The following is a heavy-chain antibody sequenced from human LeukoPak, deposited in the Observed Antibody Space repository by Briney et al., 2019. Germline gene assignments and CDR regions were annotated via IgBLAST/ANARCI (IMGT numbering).Heavy chain of an antibody. V-gene: IGHV1-46*01. J-gene: IGHJ4*02. CDR1: GYTFTSYY. Sequence: APLKVSCKASGYTFTSYYMHWVRQAPGQGLEWMGIINPSGGSTSYAQKFQGRVTMTRDTSTSTVYMELSSLRSEDTAVYYCARDERVDYYDSSGYYPDYWGQGTLVTVSS. D-gene: IGHD3-22*01. CDR2: INPSGGST. CDR3: ARDERVDYYDSSGYYPDY.